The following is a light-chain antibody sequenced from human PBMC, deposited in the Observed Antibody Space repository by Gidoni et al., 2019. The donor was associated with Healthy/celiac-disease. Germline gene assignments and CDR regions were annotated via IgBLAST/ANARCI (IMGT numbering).Light chain of an antibody. V-gene: IGKV4-1*01. J-gene: IGKJ4*01. CDR3: QQYYSTPPT. CDR2: WAS. CDR1: QSVLYISKNKNY. Sequence: DIVMTQSPDSLAVSLGERATINCKSSQSVLYISKNKNYLAWYQQKPGQPPQLLIYWASTRESGVPDRFSGSGSGTDFTLTISSLQAEDVAVYYCQQYYSTPPTFGGGTKVEIK.